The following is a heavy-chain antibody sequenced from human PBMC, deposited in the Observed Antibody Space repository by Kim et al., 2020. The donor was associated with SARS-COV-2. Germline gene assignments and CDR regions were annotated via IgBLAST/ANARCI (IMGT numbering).Heavy chain of an antibody. J-gene: IGHJ5*02. CDR1: GVSISSSSYY. V-gene: IGHV4-39*07. D-gene: IGHD3-3*02. CDR3: ARPDHLKDWFDP. Sequence: SETLSLTCTVSGVSISSSSYYWGWIRQPPGKGLEWIGSIYYSGSTYYNPSLKSRVTISVDTSKNQFSLKLSSVTAADTAVYYCARPDHLKDWFDPRGQGTLVTVSS. CDR2: IYYSGST.